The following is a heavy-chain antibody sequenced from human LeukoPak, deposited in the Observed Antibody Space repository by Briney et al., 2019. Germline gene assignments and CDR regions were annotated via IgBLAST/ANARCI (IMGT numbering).Heavy chain of an antibody. D-gene: IGHD3-16*02. Sequence: GSSVKVSCKASGGTFSNYTINWVRQAPGQRLEWMGRIIPIVGTANCAQKFQGRVTITADKSTSTAYMELSSLRSEDTAVYYCARYLVIRGDAFDIWGQGTMVTVSS. V-gene: IGHV1-69*08. CDR3: ARYLVIRGDAFDI. CDR2: IIPIVGTA. CDR1: GGTFSNYT. J-gene: IGHJ3*02.